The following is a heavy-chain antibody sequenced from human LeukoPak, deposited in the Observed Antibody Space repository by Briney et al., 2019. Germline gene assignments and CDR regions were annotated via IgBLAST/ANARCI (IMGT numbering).Heavy chain of an antibody. Sequence: QAGGSLRLSCAAAGFTFSSYGMHWVRQAPGKGLEWVAVISYDGSNKYYADSVKGRFTISRDNSKNTLYLQMNSLRAEDTAVYYCAHTHLTLWFGELLPKRGMDVWGKGTTVTVSS. CDR3: AHTHLTLWFGELLPKRGMDV. CDR1: GFTFSSYG. V-gene: IGHV3-30*03. D-gene: IGHD3-10*01. J-gene: IGHJ6*04. CDR2: ISYDGSNK.